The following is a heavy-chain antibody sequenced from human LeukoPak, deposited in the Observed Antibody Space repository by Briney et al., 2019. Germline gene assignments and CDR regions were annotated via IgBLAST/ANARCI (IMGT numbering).Heavy chain of an antibody. J-gene: IGHJ4*02. CDR1: GQSMSRGYF. V-gene: IGHV4-61*01. D-gene: IGHD3-22*01. CDR3: ASLTYYYDSSGYYAMNFDY. Sequence: SETLSLNCTVSGQSMSRGYFWGWIRQPPGKGLEWIGYIYYSGSTNYNPSLKSRVTISVDTSKNQFSLKLSSVTAADTAVYYCASLTYYYDSSGYYAMNFDYWGQGTLVTVSS. CDR2: IYYSGST.